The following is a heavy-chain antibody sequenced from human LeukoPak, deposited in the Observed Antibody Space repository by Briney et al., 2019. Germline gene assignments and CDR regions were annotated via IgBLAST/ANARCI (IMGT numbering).Heavy chain of an antibody. CDR3: AKERLKSEITIDAFDV. D-gene: IGHD2-21*02. CDR2: ISGSGGST. Sequence: GGSLRLSCAASEFSFSSFAMNWVRQAPGKGPEWVSVISGSGGSTHYTDSVKGRFTISRDNSKNTLFLQMDSLEAEDTAVYYCAKERLKSEITIDAFDVWGHGTVVTVSS. CDR1: EFSFSSFA. V-gene: IGHV3-23*01. J-gene: IGHJ3*01.